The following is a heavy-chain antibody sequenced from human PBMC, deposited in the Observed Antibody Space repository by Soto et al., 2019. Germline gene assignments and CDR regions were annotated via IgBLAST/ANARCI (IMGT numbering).Heavy chain of an antibody. CDR3: ARGYSYGLRIDY. J-gene: IGHJ4*02. CDR1: GGSVSSGSYY. CDR2: IYYSGST. D-gene: IGHD5-18*01. Sequence: QVQLQESGPGLVKPSETLSLTCTVSGGSVSSGSYYWSWIRQPPGKGLEWIGYIYYSGSTNYNPSLKSRVTISVDTSKNQFSLKLSSVTAADTAVYYCARGYSYGLRIDYWGQGTLVTVSS. V-gene: IGHV4-61*01.